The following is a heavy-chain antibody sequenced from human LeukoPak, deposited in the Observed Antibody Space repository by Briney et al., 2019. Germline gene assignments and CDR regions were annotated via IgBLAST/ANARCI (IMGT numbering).Heavy chain of an antibody. V-gene: IGHV3-23*01. Sequence: GGSLRLSCAASGFIFKNYPMTWVRQAPGKGLEWVSAIRPSDGSTFYADSVMGRFTISRDSSKNTLYLQMNNLRVEDTALYYYAKLTSGWFEDFWGQGTLVTVSS. D-gene: IGHD6-19*01. CDR2: IRPSDGST. J-gene: IGHJ4*02. CDR3: AKLTSGWFEDF. CDR1: GFIFKNYP.